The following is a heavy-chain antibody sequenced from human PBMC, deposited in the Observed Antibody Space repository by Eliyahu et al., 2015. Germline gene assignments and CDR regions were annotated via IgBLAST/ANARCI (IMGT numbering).Heavy chain of an antibody. V-gene: IGHV4-39*01. D-gene: IGHD6-19*01. CDR1: XXSISSSXXV. Sequence: QLQLQESGPGLVKPSLTLSLTCTVSXXSISSSXXVWGWIRXPPGKGLEWIGSISYSGXAXSKPSLKSRVAISVDTSKNQFSLKLKSVTAADTAVYYCARRAVSGGYFDYWGQGTLVTVSS. CDR3: ARRAVSGGYFDY. CDR2: ISYSGXA. J-gene: IGHJ4*02.